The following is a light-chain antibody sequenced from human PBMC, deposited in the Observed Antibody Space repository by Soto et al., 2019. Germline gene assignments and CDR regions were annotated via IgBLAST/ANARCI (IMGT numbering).Light chain of an antibody. CDR3: CSYAGTYTWV. CDR2: DVS. CDR1: SSDVGGYNS. V-gene: IGLV2-11*01. Sequence: QSALTQPRSVSGSPGQSVTISCTGTSSDVGGYNSVSWYQQYPGKAPKLMIYDVSKRPSGVPDRFSGSKSGNAASLTISGLQAEDEADYYCCSYAGTYTWVFGGGTSSPS. J-gene: IGLJ3*02.